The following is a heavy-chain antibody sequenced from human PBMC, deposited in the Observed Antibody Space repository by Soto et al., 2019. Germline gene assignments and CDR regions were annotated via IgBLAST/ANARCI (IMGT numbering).Heavy chain of an antibody. D-gene: IGHD2-15*01. J-gene: IGHJ4*02. V-gene: IGHV3-33*01. Sequence: QVQLVESGGGLVQPGRSLRLSCAASGFTFSSYGMHWVRQAPGKGLEWVAVIWYDGSNKYYADSVKGRFTISRDNSKNTLYLKMNSLRAEDTAVYYCARDGYCSGGSCYSVPVFDYWGQGTLVTVSS. CDR1: GFTFSSYG. CDR2: IWYDGSNK. CDR3: ARDGYCSGGSCYSVPVFDY.